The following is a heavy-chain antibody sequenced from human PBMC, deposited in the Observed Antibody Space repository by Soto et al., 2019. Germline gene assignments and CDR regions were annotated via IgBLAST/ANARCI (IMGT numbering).Heavy chain of an antibody. J-gene: IGHJ1*01. CDR1: GGSISNYY. CDR3: ASRHAHGDYLN. CDR2: LFHSEN. Sequence: SETLSLTCTVSGGSISNYYWSWMRQPPGEGLEWIGYLFHSENIYNSSLRSRVTISMDTSKNQFSLKLTSVTAADTAVYYCASRHAHGDYLNWGQGTLVTVSS. D-gene: IGHD4-17*01. V-gene: IGHV4-59*01.